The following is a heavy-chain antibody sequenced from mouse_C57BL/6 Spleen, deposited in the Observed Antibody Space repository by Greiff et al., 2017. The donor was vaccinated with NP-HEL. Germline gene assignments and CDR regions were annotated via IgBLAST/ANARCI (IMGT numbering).Heavy chain of an antibody. Sequence: QVQLQQSGAELVRPGASVTLSCKASGYTFTDYEMHWVKQTPVHGLEWIGAIDPETGGTAYNQKFKGKAILTADKSSSTAYMELRSLTSEDSAVYYCTRKLITTVVATDWYFDVWGTGTTVTVSS. CDR2: IDPETGGT. CDR1: GYTFTDYE. J-gene: IGHJ1*03. V-gene: IGHV1-15*01. D-gene: IGHD1-1*01. CDR3: TRKLITTVVATDWYFDV.